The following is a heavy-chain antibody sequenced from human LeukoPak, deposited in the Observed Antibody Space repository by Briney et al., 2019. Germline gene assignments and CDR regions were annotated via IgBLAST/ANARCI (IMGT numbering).Heavy chain of an antibody. V-gene: IGHV1-69*01. CDR1: GGTFSSYA. Sequence: PGSSVKVSCKASGGTFSSYAISWVRQAPGQGLEWMGGIIPIFGTANYAQKFQGRVTITADESTSTAYMELSSLRSDDTAVYYCARRGSVDTPMSNWEWWYWGQGTLVTVSS. J-gene: IGHJ4*02. CDR2: IIPIFGTA. CDR3: ARRGSVDTPMSNWEWWY. D-gene: IGHD5-18*01.